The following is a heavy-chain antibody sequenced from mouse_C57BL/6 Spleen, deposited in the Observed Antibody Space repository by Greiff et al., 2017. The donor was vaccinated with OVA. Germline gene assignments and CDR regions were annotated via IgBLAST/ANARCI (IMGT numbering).Heavy chain of an antibody. CDR3: ARKGYGSFDY. D-gene: IGHD1-1*01. CDR2: IYPGDGDT. J-gene: IGHJ2*01. CDR1: GYAFSSSW. Sequence: VQLQQSGPELVKPGASVKISCKASGYAFSSSWMNWVKPRPGEGLEWIGRIYPGDGDTSYNGKFKGMATLTADKASSTAYMQLSSLTSEDSAVYFCARKGYGSFDYWGQGTTLTVSS. V-gene: IGHV1-82*01.